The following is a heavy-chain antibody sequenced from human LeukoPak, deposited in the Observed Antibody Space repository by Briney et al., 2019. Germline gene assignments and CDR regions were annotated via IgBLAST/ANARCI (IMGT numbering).Heavy chain of an antibody. CDR1: GGSVSGYY. V-gene: IGHV4-34*01. D-gene: IGHD2-2*02. Sequence: SETLSLTCAVHGGSVSGYYWRWVRQPPGQGLEWLGEINHSGSTNYNPSLKSRVTISVDTSKNQFSLKLSSVTAADTAVYYCARSRYCSSTSCYRYYYYMDVWGKGTTVTVSS. CDR2: INHSGST. CDR3: ARSRYCSSTSCYRYYYYMDV. J-gene: IGHJ6*03.